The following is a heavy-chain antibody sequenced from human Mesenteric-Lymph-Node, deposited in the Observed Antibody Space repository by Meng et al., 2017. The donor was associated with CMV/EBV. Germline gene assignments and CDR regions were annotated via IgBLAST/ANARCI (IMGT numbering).Heavy chain of an antibody. CDR3: ARIHYESTGYFFHYYGMDV. Sequence: SVKVSCKASGGTFSNYAISWVRQAPGQGLEWMGGVIPIFGTAKYAQRFQARVTITTDESTGTAYIELSSLRSEDTAIYFCARIHYESTGYFFHYYGMDVWGQGTTVTVSS. J-gene: IGHJ6*02. D-gene: IGHD3-22*01. CDR1: GGTFSNYA. V-gene: IGHV1-69*05. CDR2: VIPIFGTA.